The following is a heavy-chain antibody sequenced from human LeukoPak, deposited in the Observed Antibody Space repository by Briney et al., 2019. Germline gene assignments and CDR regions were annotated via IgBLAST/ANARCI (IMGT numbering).Heavy chain of an antibody. CDR1: GYTFTGYY. J-gene: IGHJ4*02. Sequence: ASVKVSCKASGYTFTGYYMHWVRQAPGQRLEWMGWINPNSGGANYAQKFQGRVTMTRDTSISTAYMELSRLRSDDTAVYYCARDASVYYGSGSCFDYWGQGTLVTVSS. CDR2: INPNSGGA. D-gene: IGHD3-10*01. V-gene: IGHV1-2*02. CDR3: ARDASVYYGSGSCFDY.